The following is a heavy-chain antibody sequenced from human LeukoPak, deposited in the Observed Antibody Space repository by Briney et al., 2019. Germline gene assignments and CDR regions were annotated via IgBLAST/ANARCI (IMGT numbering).Heavy chain of an antibody. CDR1: GFTFSSYG. V-gene: IGHV3-30*18. CDR3: AKGVVIPWYGMDV. Sequence: GRSLRLSCAASGFTFSSYGMHWVRQAPGKGLEWVAVISYDGSNKYYADSVKGRFTISRDNSKNTLYLQMNSLRAKDTAVYYCAKGVVIPWYGMDVWGQGTTVTVSS. CDR2: ISYDGSNK. D-gene: IGHD3-3*01. J-gene: IGHJ6*02.